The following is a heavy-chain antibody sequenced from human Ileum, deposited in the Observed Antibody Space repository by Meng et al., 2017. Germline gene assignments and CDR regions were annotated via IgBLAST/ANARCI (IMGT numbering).Heavy chain of an antibody. Sequence: GGSLRLSSAASGFTFSNYWMTWVRQAPGKGLEWVGRTRNKANSYTTDYAASVKGRFTISRDDSKNSLYLQMNSLKTEDTAVYYCARDGRSGSYFDSWGQGTLVTVSS. CDR1: GFTFSNYW. V-gene: IGHV3-72*01. CDR3: ARDGRSGSYFDS. CDR2: TRNKANSYTT. J-gene: IGHJ4*02. D-gene: IGHD1-26*01.